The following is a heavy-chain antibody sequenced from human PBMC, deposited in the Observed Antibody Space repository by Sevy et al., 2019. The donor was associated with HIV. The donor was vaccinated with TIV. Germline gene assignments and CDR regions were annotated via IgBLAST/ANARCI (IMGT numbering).Heavy chain of an antibody. CDR3: AKKMGGGSGMAFLVDY. CDR1: AFTFSSFA. CDR2: ISGTGDYT. V-gene: IGHV3-23*01. J-gene: IGHJ4*02. D-gene: IGHD5-18*01. Sequence: GGSLRLSCAASAFTFSSFAMGWVRQAPGKGLDWISVISGTGDYTYYADSVKGRFTISRDNSKNTLFLQMNSLRAEDTAIFYCAKKMGGGSGMAFLVDYWGQGTLVTVSS.